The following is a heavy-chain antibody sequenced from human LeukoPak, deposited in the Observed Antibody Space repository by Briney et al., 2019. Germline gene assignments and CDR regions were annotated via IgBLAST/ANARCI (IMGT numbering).Heavy chain of an antibody. Sequence: PGGSLRLSCAASGFTFNTYTMNWVRQAPGKGLEWVSSISSSGDDIYHADSVKGRFTISRDNAKNSLYLQMNSLRAEDTAVYYCARDFIVGANDWGQGTLVTASS. J-gene: IGHJ4*02. V-gene: IGHV3-21*01. CDR1: GFTFNTYT. CDR2: ISSSGDDI. D-gene: IGHD1-26*01. CDR3: ARDFIVGAND.